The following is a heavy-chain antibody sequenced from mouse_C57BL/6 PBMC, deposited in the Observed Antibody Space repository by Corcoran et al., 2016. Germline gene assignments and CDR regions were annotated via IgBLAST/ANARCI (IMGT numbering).Heavy chain of an antibody. CDR2: INPNNGGT. CDR3: ARVYGYGNPVNYAMDY. Sequence: EVQLQQSGPELVKPGASVKISCKASGYTFTGYYMNWVKQSHGKSLEWIGDINPNNGGTSYNQKFKGKATLTVDKSSSTAYMELRSLTSEDSAVYYCARVYGYGNPVNYAMDYWGQGTSVTVSS. J-gene: IGHJ4*01. V-gene: IGHV1-26*01. D-gene: IGHD2-1*01. CDR1: GYTFTGYY.